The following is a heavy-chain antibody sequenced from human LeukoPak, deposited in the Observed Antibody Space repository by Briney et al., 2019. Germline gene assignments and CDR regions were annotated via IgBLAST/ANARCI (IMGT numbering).Heavy chain of an antibody. D-gene: IGHD6-19*01. J-gene: IGHJ5*01. V-gene: IGHV4-61*01. Sequence: SETLSLTCTVSDDAVSSSRYYWTWIRQPPGKGLEWIGYIYHGSATYNPSLESRVTLSMDTSKNQYSLTMTSVTAADTAVSYGAREGGRQWLVSGALDSWGQGTLVTVSS. CDR3: AREGGRQWLVSGALDS. CDR1: DDAVSSSRYY. CDR2: IYHGSA.